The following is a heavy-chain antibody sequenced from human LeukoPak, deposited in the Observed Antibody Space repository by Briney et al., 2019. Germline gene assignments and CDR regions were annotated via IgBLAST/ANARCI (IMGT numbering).Heavy chain of an antibody. V-gene: IGHV3-30*02. CDR2: IRYDGSNK. J-gene: IGHJ3*02. CDR3: LILTGYYDAFDI. D-gene: IGHD3-9*01. Sequence: GGSLRLSCAESGFTFSSYGMHWVRQAPGKGLEWVAFIRYDGSNKYYADSVKGRFTISRDNSKNTLYLQMNSLRAEDTAVYYCLILTGYYDAFDIWGQGTMVTVSS. CDR1: GFTFSSYG.